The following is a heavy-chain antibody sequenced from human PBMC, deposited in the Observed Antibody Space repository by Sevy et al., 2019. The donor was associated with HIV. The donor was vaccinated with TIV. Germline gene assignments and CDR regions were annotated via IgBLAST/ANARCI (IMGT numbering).Heavy chain of an antibody. CDR2: MNPSASEK. D-gene: IGHD7-27*01. V-gene: IGHV3-7*01. CDR1: VFTFNTYW. J-gene: IGHJ4*02. Sequence: GGSLRLSCAASVFTFNTYWMTWVRQAPGKGLESVANMNPSASEKYYMDSVKGRFTISRDNAKNSLYLQMNSLRAEDTAVYYCATDLNWANYWGQGTLVTVSS. CDR3: ATDLNWANY.